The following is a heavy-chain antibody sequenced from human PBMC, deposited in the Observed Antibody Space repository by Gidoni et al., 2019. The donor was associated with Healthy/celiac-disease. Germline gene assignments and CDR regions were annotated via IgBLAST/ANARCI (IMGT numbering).Heavy chain of an antibody. CDR2: ISGDGGST. V-gene: IGHV3-43*02. D-gene: IGHD3-10*01. Sequence: EAQLVESGGGVVQPGGSLRLSCAAPVFTFDDHAMHWVRQAPGQGLEWVSLISGDGGSTYYADSVKGRFTISRDNSKNSLYLQMNSLRTEDTALYYCAKDMDTEHYYGSGRAPNKERYYYYYGMDVWGQGTTVTVSS. CDR1: VFTFDDHA. CDR3: AKDMDTEHYYGSGRAPNKERYYYYYGMDV. J-gene: IGHJ6*02.